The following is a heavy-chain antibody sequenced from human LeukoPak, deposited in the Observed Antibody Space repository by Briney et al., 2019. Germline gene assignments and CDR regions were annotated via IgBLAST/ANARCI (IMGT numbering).Heavy chain of an antibody. D-gene: IGHD6-13*01. CDR1: GFTFDDYA. CDR2: ISGDGGST. Sequence: GGSLRLSCAASGFTFDDYAMHWVRQAPGKGLEWVSFISGDGGSTYYADSVKGRFTISRDNSKNSLYLQMNSLRTEDTALYYCAKSGPEQLVLDYWGQGTLVTVSS. CDR3: AKSGPEQLVLDY. J-gene: IGHJ4*02. V-gene: IGHV3-43*02.